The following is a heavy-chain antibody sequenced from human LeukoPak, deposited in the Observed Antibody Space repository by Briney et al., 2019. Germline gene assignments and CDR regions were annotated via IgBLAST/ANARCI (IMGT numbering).Heavy chain of an antibody. V-gene: IGHV3-48*01. Sequence: GGSLRLSCAASGFTFSSYNMNWVRQAPGKGLEWVSYISSLSRTIYYADSVKGRFTISRDNAKSSLYLQMNSLRAEDTAVYYCARPRNWGSREGFDYWGQETLVTVSS. D-gene: IGHD7-27*01. CDR3: ARPRNWGSREGFDY. J-gene: IGHJ4*02. CDR1: GFTFSSYN. CDR2: ISSLSRTI.